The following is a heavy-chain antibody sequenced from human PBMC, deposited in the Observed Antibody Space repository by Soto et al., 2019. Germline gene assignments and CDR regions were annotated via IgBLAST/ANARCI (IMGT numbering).Heavy chain of an antibody. CDR1: GFTFSSYA. J-gene: IGHJ4*01. V-gene: IGHV3-30-3*01. CDR2: ISYDGSNK. CDR3: ARDPQNGYSSSGPAFDY. Sequence: QVQLVESGGGVVQPGRSLRLSCAASGFTFSSYAMHWVRQAPGKGLEWVAVISYDGSNKYYADSVKGRFTISRDNSKNTLYLQMNSLRAEDTAVYYCARDPQNGYSSSGPAFDYWGHGTLVTVSS. D-gene: IGHD6-6*01.